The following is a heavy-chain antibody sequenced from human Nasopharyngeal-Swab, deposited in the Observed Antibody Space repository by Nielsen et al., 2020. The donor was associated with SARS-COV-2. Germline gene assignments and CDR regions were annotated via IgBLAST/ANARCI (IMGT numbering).Heavy chain of an antibody. Sequence: LSLTCAASGFTFSSYGMHWVRQAPGKGLEWVAVISYDGSNKYYADSVKGRFTISRDNSKNTLYLQMDSLRAEDTAVYYCARARGYSSSSAFDIWGQGTMVTVSS. J-gene: IGHJ3*02. CDR1: GFTFSSYG. D-gene: IGHD6-6*01. V-gene: IGHV3-30*03. CDR2: ISYDGSNK. CDR3: ARARGYSSSSAFDI.